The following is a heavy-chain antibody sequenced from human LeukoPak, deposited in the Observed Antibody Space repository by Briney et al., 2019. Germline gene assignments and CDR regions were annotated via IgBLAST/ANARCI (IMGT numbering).Heavy chain of an antibody. V-gene: IGHV3-33*06. CDR3: AKDYGLYYDSSGFDY. CDR1: GFTFSSYG. D-gene: IGHD3-22*01. CDR2: IWYDGTNK. J-gene: IGHJ4*02. Sequence: GTSLRLSCAASGFTFSSYGMHWVRQAPGKGLEWVALIWYDGTNKYYADSVKGRFTTSRDNSKNTLYLQMNSLRAEDTAVYYCAKDYGLYYDSSGFDYWGQGTLVTVSS.